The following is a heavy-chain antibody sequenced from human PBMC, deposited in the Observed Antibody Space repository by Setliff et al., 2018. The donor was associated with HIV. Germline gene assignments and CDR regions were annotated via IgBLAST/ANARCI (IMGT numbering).Heavy chain of an antibody. CDR3: ARGGTSSNWFDP. V-gene: IGHV4-39*07. J-gene: IGHJ5*02. Sequence: SETLSLTCNVSAGSFTSSSYYWGWIRQPPGKGLEWIGSFHYSGSTSYNPSLRSRVTISVDTSKNQFSLELTSVTAADTAVYYCARGGTSSNWFDPWGQGTLVTVSS. CDR2: FHYSGST. D-gene: IGHD2-2*01. CDR1: AGSFTSSSYY.